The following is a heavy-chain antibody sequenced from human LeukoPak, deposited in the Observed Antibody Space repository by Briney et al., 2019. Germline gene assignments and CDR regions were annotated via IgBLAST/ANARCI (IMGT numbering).Heavy chain of an antibody. Sequence: GASVKVSCKASGYTFTGYYMHWVRQAPGQGLEWMGWINPNSGGTNYAQKFQGRVTMTRDTSISTAYMELSRLRSDDTAVYYCARVRRDGYNSAFDIWGQGTMVTVSS. J-gene: IGHJ3*02. CDR3: ARVRRDGYNSAFDI. V-gene: IGHV1-2*02. D-gene: IGHD5-24*01. CDR2: INPNSGGT. CDR1: GYTFTGYY.